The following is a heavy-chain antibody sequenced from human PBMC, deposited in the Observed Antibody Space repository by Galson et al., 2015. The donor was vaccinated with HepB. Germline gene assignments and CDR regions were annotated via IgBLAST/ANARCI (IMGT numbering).Heavy chain of an antibody. CDR3: ARHKNSRTNLYYYGMDV. Sequence: QSGAEVKKPGESLKIFCKGSGYSFTSYWIGWVRQMPGKGLEWMGIIYPGDSDTRYSPSFQGQVPISADKSISTAYLQWSSLKASDTAMYYCARHKNSRTNLYYYGMDVWGQGTTVTVSS. J-gene: IGHJ6*02. CDR1: GYSFTSYW. V-gene: IGHV5-51*01. D-gene: IGHD2-8*01. CDR2: IYPGDSDT.